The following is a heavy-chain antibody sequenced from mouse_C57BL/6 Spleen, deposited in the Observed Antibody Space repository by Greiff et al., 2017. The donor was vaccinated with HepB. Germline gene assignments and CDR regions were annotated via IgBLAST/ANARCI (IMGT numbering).Heavy chain of an antibody. J-gene: IGHJ4*01. Sequence: EVHLVESGGGLVQPGGSLKLSCAASGFTFSDYGMAWVRQAPRKGPEWVAFISNLAYSIYYADTVTGRFTISRENAKNTLYLEMSSLRSEDTAMYYCARHSDYYGSDENAMDYWGQGTSVTVSS. CDR1: GFTFSDYG. CDR2: ISNLAYSI. CDR3: ARHSDYYGSDENAMDY. D-gene: IGHD1-1*01. V-gene: IGHV5-15*01.